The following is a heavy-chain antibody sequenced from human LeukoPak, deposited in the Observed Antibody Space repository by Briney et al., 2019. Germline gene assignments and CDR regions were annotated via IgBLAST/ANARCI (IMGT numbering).Heavy chain of an antibody. CDR3: ARPLYDFWSGYASDAFHI. V-gene: IGHV1-2*02. CDR1: GGTFNSYA. D-gene: IGHD3-3*01. CDR2: INPNSGRT. J-gene: IGHJ3*02. Sequence: ASVKVSCKASGGTFNSYAISWVRQAPGQGLEWMGWINPNSGRTNYAQKFQGRVTMTRDTSISTAYMELSRLRSDDTAVYYCARPLYDFWSGYASDAFHIWGQGTMVTVSS.